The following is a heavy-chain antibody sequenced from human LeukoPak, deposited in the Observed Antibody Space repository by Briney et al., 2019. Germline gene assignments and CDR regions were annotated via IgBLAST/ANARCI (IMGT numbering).Heavy chain of an antibody. D-gene: IGHD1-14*01. CDR1: GYTFTSYG. Sequence: ASVKVSCKASGYTFTSYGISWVRQAPGQGLEWMGWISAYNSNTNYARKLQGRVTMTTDTSTSTAYMELRSLRSDDTAVYYCARAGSGSYYYYMDVWGKGTTVTVSS. V-gene: IGHV1-18*01. CDR2: ISAYNSNT. J-gene: IGHJ6*03. CDR3: ARAGSGSYYYYMDV.